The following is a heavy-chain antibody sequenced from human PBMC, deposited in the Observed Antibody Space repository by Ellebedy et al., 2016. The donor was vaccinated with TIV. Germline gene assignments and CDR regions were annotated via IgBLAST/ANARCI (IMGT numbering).Heavy chain of an antibody. CDR3: ARALRRGSGSYSYYYYGMDV. V-gene: IGHV1-2*04. Sequence: AASVKVSCKASGNTFTDYYMHWVRQAPGQGLEWMGWINPYSGCTNYAQKIQGWVTRTRDTSISTAYRERSRLRSGDPAGNYCARALRRGSGSYSYYYYGMDVWGQGTTVTVSS. D-gene: IGHD3-10*01. J-gene: IGHJ6*02. CDR2: INPYSGCT. CDR1: GNTFTDYY.